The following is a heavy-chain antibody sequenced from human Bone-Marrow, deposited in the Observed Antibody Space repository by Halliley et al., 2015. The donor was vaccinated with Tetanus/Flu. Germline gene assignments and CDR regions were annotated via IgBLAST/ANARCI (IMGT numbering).Heavy chain of an antibody. CDR3: ARVFQLYSKGGAPFDY. Sequence: SLRLSCVASGFTFSIYGMHWVRQAPGKGLEWVAVMWYDGGHKYYSDSVKGRFTISRDNSKNTLYLQMNSLRAEDTAVYYCARVFQLYSKGGAPFDYWGQGTLVTASS. J-gene: IGHJ4*01. V-gene: IGHV3-33*01. CDR1: GFTFSIYG. D-gene: IGHD1-26*01. CDR2: MWYDGGHK.